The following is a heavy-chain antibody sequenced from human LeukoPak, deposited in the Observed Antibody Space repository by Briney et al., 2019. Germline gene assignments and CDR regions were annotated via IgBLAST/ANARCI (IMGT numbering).Heavy chain of an antibody. Sequence: GGSLRLSCAASGFTFSSYSINWVRQAPGKGLEWVSSISGSSSYIYYADSVKGRFTISRDNARNSLYLQMNSLRAEDTAVYYCAKDRRWSIVLMVYAIPGYYYYGMDVWGQGTTVTVSS. V-gene: IGHV3-21*04. J-gene: IGHJ6*02. CDR3: AKDRRWSIVLMVYAIPGYYYYGMDV. D-gene: IGHD2-8*01. CDR1: GFTFSSYS. CDR2: ISGSSSYI.